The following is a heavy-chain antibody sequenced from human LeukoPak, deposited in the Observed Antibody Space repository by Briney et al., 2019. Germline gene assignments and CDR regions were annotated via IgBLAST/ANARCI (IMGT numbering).Heavy chain of an antibody. V-gene: IGHV3-23*01. CDR2: ISGSGGST. D-gene: IGHD1-20*01. J-gene: IGHJ4*02. Sequence: GGSLRLSCSASGFTFSSYAMSWVRQAPGKGLEWVSDISGSGGSTYYADSVKGRFTISRDNSKNTLYLQMNSLRAEDTAVYYCAKKILTGTSPGFDYWGQGTLVTVSS. CDR3: AKKILTGTSPGFDY. CDR1: GFTFSSYA.